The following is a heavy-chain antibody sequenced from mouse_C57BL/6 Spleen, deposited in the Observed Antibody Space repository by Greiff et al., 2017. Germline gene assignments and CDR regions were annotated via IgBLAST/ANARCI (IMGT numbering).Heavy chain of an antibody. CDR3: TDPLFAY. J-gene: IGHJ3*01. V-gene: IGHV6-3*01. Sequence: DVMLVESGGGLVQPGGSMKLSCVASGFTFSNYWMNWVRQSPEKGLEWVAQIRLKSDNYATHYAESVKGRFTISRDDSKSSVYLQMNNLRAEDTGIYYCTDPLFAYWGQGTLVTVSA. CDR1: GFTFSNYW. CDR2: IRLKSDNYAT.